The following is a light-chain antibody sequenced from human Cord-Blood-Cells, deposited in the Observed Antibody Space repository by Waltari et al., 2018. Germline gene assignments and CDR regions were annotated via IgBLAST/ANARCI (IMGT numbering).Light chain of an antibody. J-gene: IGKJ3*01. CDR1: QSVSSN. Sequence: EIVMTQSPATLSVSPGERATLSCRASQSVSSNLAWYQQKPGQAPRLLIYGASTSATGIPARFSGSGFGTEFTLTISSLQSEDFAVYYCQQYNNWPLTFGPGTKVDIK. CDR3: QQYNNWPLT. V-gene: IGKV3-15*01. CDR2: GAS.